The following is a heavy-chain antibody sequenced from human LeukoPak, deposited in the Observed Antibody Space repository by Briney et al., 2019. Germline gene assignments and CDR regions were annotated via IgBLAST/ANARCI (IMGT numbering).Heavy chain of an antibody. CDR3: SSGSPPFGY. V-gene: IGHV1-2*02. CDR2: INPNSGGT. J-gene: IGHJ4*02. D-gene: IGHD3-10*01. CDR1: GYTFTDYY. Sequence: ASVKVSYKASGYTFTDYYFYWVRQAPGQGLECVGWINPNSGGTNYAQRFQGRVTMTRDTSSSTVYMEMSRLISDDTAVYYCSSGSPPFGYWGQGTLVTVSS.